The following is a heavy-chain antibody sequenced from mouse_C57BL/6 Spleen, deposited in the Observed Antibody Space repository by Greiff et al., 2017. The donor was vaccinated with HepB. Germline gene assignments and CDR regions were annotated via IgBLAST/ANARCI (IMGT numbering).Heavy chain of an antibody. Sequence: EVQGVESGGDLVKPGGSLKLSCAASGFTFSSYGMSWVRQTPDKRLEWVATISSGGSYTYYPDSVKGRFTISRDNAKNTLYLQMSSLKSEDTAMYYCARPITTVVAGPAPFAYWGQGTLVTVSA. CDR2: ISSGGSYT. V-gene: IGHV5-6*01. CDR1: GFTFSSYG. D-gene: IGHD1-1*01. J-gene: IGHJ3*01. CDR3: ARPITTVVAGPAPFAY.